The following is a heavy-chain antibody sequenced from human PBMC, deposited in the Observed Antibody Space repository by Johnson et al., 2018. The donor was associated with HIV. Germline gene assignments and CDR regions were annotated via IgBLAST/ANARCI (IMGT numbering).Heavy chain of an antibody. V-gene: IGHV3-74*01. CDR1: GFTFSSYW. D-gene: IGHD3-22*01. Sequence: VQLVESGGGLVQPGGSLRLSCAASGFTFSSYWMHWVRQAPGKGLVWVSRINSDGSSTSYADSVKGRFTISRDNSKNTLYLQMNSLRAEDTAVNYCAKASNYYDSSRHAFDIWGQGTMVTVSS. CDR2: INSDGSST. J-gene: IGHJ3*02. CDR3: AKASNYYDSSRHAFDI.